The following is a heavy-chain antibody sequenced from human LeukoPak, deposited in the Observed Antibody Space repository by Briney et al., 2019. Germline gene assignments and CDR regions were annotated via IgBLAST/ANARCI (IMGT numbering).Heavy chain of an antibody. Sequence: GGSLRLSCAASGFTFSSYSVNWVRQAPGKGLEWVSSISSSSIYRYYADSVKGRFTISRDNAKNSLYLQMNSLRAEDTAVYYCAELGITMIGGVWGKGTTVTISS. V-gene: IGHV3-21*01. CDR3: AELGITMIGGV. CDR1: GFTFSSYS. D-gene: IGHD3-10*02. J-gene: IGHJ6*04. CDR2: ISSSSIYR.